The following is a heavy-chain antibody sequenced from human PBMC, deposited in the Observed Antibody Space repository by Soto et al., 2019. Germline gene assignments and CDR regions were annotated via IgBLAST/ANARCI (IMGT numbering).Heavy chain of an antibody. CDR2: ILVDGRT. J-gene: IGHJ3*01. CDR3: AKATATGGGAFDF. Sequence: PCGSTRLPCAASGCRCGSDDMTWVRQAPGKGLEWVSTILVDGRTFYVDSVKGRFTISRDNSRNTVYLQMNSLTAGDTALYYCAKATATGGGAFDFCVQGTMVTVSS. CDR1: GCRCGSDD. V-gene: IGHV3-23*01. D-gene: IGHD2-8*02.